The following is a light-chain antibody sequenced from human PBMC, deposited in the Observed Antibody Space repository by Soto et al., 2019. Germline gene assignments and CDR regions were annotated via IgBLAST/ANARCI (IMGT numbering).Light chain of an antibody. CDR3: SLYTTSSTQV. V-gene: IGLV2-14*01. Sequence: QSALTQPASVSGSPGQSITISCTGTSSDFGAYDYVSWYQHHPGKAPKLMIYEVSNRPSGVSNRFSGSKSGNTASLTISGLQAEDEADYYCSLYTTSSTQVFGTGTKLTVL. J-gene: IGLJ1*01. CDR1: SSDFGAYDY. CDR2: EVS.